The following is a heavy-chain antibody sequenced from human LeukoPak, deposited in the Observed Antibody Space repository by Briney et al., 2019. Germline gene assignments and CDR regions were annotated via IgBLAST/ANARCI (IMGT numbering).Heavy chain of an antibody. CDR2: INPKSGAT. D-gene: IGHD3-22*01. CDR1: GYTFTGYF. CDR3: ARDVTSEYYDTTVP. J-gene: IGHJ5*02. Sequence: ASVKVSCKASGYTFTGYFLHWVLQAPGQGLEWMGWINPKSGATNYAQKFQGRVTMTRDTSISTAYMELSSLRSDDTAVFYCARDVTSEYYDTTVPWGQGTLVTVSS. V-gene: IGHV1-2*02.